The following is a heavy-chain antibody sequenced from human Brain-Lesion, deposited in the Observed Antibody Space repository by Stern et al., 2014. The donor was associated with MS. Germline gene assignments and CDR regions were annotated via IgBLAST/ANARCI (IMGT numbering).Heavy chain of an antibody. CDR3: AHRRPHYASWDNGDFDY. CDR2: IYWAHDK. J-gene: IGHJ4*02. Sequence: QVTLKESGPALVTPTQTLTLTCTFSGFSLRTDGEGVGWVRQPPGQALESLALIYWAHDKRYSPSLRSRLTITKDTSRNQVVLTMTNMDPVDTATYYCAHRRPHYASWDNGDFDYWGQGALVTVSS. D-gene: IGHD3-3*01. CDR1: GFSLRTDGEG. V-gene: IGHV2-5*02.